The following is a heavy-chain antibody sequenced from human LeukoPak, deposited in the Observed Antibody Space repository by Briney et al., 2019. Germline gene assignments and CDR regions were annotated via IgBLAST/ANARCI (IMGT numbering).Heavy chain of an antibody. V-gene: IGHV3-15*01. D-gene: IGHD1-14*01. CDR2: IKSKPDGGTT. J-gene: IGHJ3*02. Sequence: GSLRLSCAASGFTFGNAWMSWVRQAPGKGLEWVGRIKSKPDGGTTDYAAPVKGRFTISRDASKNTLYLQMNSLKTEDTAMYYCTTINFAAFDIWGRGTMVTVSS. CDR1: GFTFGNAW. CDR3: TTINFAAFDI.